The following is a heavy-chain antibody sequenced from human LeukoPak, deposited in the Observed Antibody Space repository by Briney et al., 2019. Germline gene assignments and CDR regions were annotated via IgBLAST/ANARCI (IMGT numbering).Heavy chain of an antibody. V-gene: IGHV1-8*01. J-gene: IGHJ4*02. D-gene: IGHD1-1*01. CDR1: GYTFTSYD. CDR3: AVGGATGTTGDYFDY. Sequence: ASVKVSCKASGYTFTSYDINWERQATGQGLEWMGWMNPNSGNTGYAQKFQGRVTMTRNTSISTAYMELSSLRSEDTAVYYCAVGGATGTTGDYFDYWGQGTLVTVSS. CDR2: MNPNSGNT.